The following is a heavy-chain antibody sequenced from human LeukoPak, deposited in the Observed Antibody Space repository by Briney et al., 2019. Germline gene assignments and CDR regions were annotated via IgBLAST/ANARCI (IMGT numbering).Heavy chain of an antibody. D-gene: IGHD3-9*01. J-gene: IGHJ6*02. V-gene: IGHV3-30-3*01. CDR1: GFTFSSYA. Sequence: GGSLRLSCAASGFTFSSYAMHWVRQAPGKGLEWVAVISYDGSNKYYADSVMGRFTISRDNSKNTLYLQMNSLRAEDTAVYYCARGSTGYYDYYYYGMDVWGQGTTVTVSS. CDR3: ARGSTGYYDYYYYGMDV. CDR2: ISYDGSNK.